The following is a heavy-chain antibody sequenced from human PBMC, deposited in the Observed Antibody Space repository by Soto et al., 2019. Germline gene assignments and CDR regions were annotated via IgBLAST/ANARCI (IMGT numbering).Heavy chain of an antibody. Sequence: ASVKVSCKASGYTFTSYAMHWVRQAPGQRLEWMGWINAGNGNTKYSQKFQGRVTMTRNTSISTAYMELSSLRSEDTAVYYCARGGVFFFAAPTNPFDYWGQGTLVTLSS. CDR2: INAGNGNT. J-gene: IGHJ4*02. V-gene: IGHV1-3*01. D-gene: IGHD3-10*01. CDR3: ARGGVFFFAAPTNPFDY. CDR1: GYTFTSYA.